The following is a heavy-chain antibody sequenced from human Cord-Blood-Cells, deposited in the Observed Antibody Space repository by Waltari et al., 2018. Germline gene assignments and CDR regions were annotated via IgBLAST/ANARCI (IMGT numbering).Heavy chain of an antibody. D-gene: IGHD6-25*01. J-gene: IGHJ2*01. CDR1: GFTFSRYG. V-gene: IGHV3-33*01. Sequence: QVQLVESGGGVVQPGRSLRLSCAASGFTFSRYGMHWVRQAPGKGLEWVAVIWYDGSNKYYADSVKGRFTISRDNSKNTLYLQMNSLRAEDTAVYYCARAIYSGYSSGWYFDLWGRGTLVTVSS. CDR3: ARAIYSGYSSGWYFDL. CDR2: IWYDGSNK.